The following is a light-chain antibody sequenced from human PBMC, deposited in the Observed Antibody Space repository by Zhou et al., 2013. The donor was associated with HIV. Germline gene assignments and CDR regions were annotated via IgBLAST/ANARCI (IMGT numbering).Light chain of an antibody. CDR2: DAS. CDR3: QQYQDWPIT. CDR1: QNIATN. V-gene: IGKV3-15*01. Sequence: EIVMTQSAATLSVSPGERPTLSCRASQNIATNLAWYQQKPGRAPRLLIYDASTRATGIPVRFSGSGSGTEFTLTINSMQSEDFAVYYCQQYQDWPITFGQGTRLDIK. J-gene: IGKJ5*01.